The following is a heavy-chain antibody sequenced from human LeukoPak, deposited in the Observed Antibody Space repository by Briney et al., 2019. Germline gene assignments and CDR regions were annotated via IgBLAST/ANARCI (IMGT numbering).Heavy chain of an antibody. CDR3: AKVAVVVVVSSVDY. J-gene: IGHJ4*02. Sequence: GGSLRLSCAASGFTFSSYGMHWVRQAPGKGLEWVAVISYDGSNKYYADSVKGRFTISRDNSKNTLYLQMNSLRAEDTAVYYCAKVAVVVVVSSVDYWGQGTLVTVSS. V-gene: IGHV3-30*18. D-gene: IGHD3-22*01. CDR2: ISYDGSNK. CDR1: GFTFSSYG.